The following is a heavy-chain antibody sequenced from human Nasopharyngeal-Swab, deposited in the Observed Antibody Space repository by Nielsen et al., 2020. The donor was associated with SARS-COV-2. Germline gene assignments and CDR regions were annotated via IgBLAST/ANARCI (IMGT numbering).Heavy chain of an antibody. CDR3: AREAYYNAVDY. CDR2: IWYDGSNK. V-gene: IGHV3-33*01. D-gene: IGHD2-8*01. Sequence: GESLKISCAASGFTFSSYGMHWVRQAPGKGLEWVAVIWYDGSNKCYADSVKGRFTISRDNSKNTLYLQMNSLRVEDTAVYYCAREAYYNAVDYWGQGTLVTVSS. J-gene: IGHJ4*02. CDR1: GFTFSSYG.